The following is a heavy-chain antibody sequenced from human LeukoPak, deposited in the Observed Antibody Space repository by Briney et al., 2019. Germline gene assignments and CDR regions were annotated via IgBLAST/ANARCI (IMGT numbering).Heavy chain of an antibody. Sequence: GGSLRLSCATSQFNFNKFGMTWVRQAPGKGLEWVSSISGSSSYIYYADSVKGRFTISRDNTKNSLYLQMNSLRAEDTAVYYCASVLWFGGIFFDYWGQGTLVTVSS. CDR1: QFNFNKFG. CDR2: ISGSSSYI. CDR3: ASVLWFGGIFFDY. V-gene: IGHV3-21*04. D-gene: IGHD3-10*01. J-gene: IGHJ4*02.